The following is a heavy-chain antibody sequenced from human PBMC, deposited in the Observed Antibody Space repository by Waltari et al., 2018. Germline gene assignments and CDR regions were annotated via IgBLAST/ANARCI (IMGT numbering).Heavy chain of an antibody. J-gene: IGHJ6*02. CDR2: ISGSGGST. CDR3: ARSSPLACSSTSCWGPLGV. D-gene: IGHD2-2*01. Sequence: EVQLLESGGGLVQPGGSLRLSCAASGFTFSSYAMSWVRQAPGKGLEWVSAISGSGGSTYYADSVKGRFTISRDNSKNTLYLQMNSLRAEDTAVYYCARSSPLACSSTSCWGPLGVWGQGTTVTVSS. V-gene: IGHV3-23*01. CDR1: GFTFSSYA.